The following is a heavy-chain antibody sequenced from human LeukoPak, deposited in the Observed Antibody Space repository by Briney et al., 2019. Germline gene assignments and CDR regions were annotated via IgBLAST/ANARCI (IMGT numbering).Heavy chain of an antibody. CDR3: AKSAPLTIFGVAHPFDP. V-gene: IGHV3-30*02. Sequence: PGGSLRLSXAASGFTFSSYGMHRVRQAPGKGLEWVAFIRYDGSNKYYADSVKGRFTISRDNSKNTLYLQMNSLRAEDTAVYYCAKSAPLTIFGVAHPFDPWGQGTLVTVSS. J-gene: IGHJ5*02. CDR1: GFTFSSYG. D-gene: IGHD3-3*01. CDR2: IRYDGSNK.